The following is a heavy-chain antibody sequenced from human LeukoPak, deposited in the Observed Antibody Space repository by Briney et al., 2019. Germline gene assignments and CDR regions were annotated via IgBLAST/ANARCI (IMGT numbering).Heavy chain of an antibody. V-gene: IGHV3-7*01. J-gene: IGHJ6*03. D-gene: IGHD2-2*01. CDR1: GFTFSSYW. CDR3: ARDMEVPAALLYYYYYYMDV. CDR2: IKQDGSEK. Sequence: PGGSLGLSCAASGFTFSSYWMSWVRQAPGKGLEWVANIKQDGSEKYYVDSVKGRFTISRDNAKNSLYLQMNSLRAEDTAVYYCARDMEVPAALLYYYYYYMDVWGKGTTVTVSS.